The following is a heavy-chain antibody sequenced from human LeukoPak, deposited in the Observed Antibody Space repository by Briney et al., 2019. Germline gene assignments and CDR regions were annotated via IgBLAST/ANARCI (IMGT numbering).Heavy chain of an antibody. Sequence: SETLSLTCTVSGGSISSYYWSWIRQPAGKALEWIGRIYTSGSTNYNPSLKSRVTMSVDTSKNQFSLKLSSVTAADTAVYYCARAGPTIYDSSGYGAFDIWGQGTMVTVSS. CDR1: GGSISSYY. J-gene: IGHJ3*02. CDR2: IYTSGST. D-gene: IGHD3-22*01. CDR3: ARAGPTIYDSSGYGAFDI. V-gene: IGHV4-4*07.